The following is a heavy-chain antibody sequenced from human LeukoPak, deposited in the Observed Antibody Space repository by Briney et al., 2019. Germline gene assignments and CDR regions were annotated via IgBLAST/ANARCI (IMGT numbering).Heavy chain of an antibody. CDR1: GDSVSNKNAA. CDR2: TYYRSEWHT. CDR3: ASGWALS. V-gene: IGHV6-1*01. Sequence: SQTLSLTCAVSGDSVSNKNAAWNWIRQSPSRGLEWLGRTYYRSEWHTAYAFSVKGRITINADTSKNQFSLQLGYVTPEDTAVYYCASGWALSWGQGTLVTVSS. D-gene: IGHD1-26*01. J-gene: IGHJ5*02.